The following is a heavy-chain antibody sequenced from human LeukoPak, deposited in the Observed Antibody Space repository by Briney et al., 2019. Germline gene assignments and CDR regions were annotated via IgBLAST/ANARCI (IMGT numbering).Heavy chain of an antibody. Sequence: PSETLSLTCTVSGYSISSGHYWGWIRQPPGKGLEWIGSMYHSGSTYYNPPLKSRVTISEDTSKNQFSLKLNSVTAADTAVYYCARFTVYFDYWGQGTLVTVSS. CDR2: MYHSGST. J-gene: IGHJ4*02. CDR1: GYSISSGHY. D-gene: IGHD4-11*01. V-gene: IGHV4-38-2*02. CDR3: ARFTVYFDY.